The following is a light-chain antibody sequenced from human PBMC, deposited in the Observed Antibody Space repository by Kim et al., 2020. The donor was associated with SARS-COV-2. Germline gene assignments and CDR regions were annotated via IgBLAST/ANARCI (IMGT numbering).Light chain of an antibody. J-gene: IGLJ1*01. V-gene: IGLV2-14*03. CDR2: DVT. CDR1: SRDVGGDTY. Sequence: GQSITFSCTGTSRDVGGDTYVSWYQQHPGKAPKVLIHDVTIRPSGISNRFSASKSASTASLTIAGLQAEDEADYYCSSYTSSNTLVFGTGTKVTVL. CDR3: SSYTSSNTLV.